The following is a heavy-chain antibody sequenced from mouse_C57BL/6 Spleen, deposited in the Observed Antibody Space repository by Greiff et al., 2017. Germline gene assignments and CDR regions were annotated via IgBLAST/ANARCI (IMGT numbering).Heavy chain of an antibody. CDR1: GYTFTSYW. Sequence: QVQLQQPGAELVRPGTSVKLSCKAFGYTFTSYWLPGVKQRLGQGLEWIGVMDPSVSYTTYNQKFKGKATLTVDTSSSTAYMQLSSLASEDSAVYYCARWGDYYGSSYDYAMDYWGQGTSVTVSS. J-gene: IGHJ4*01. CDR3: ARWGDYYGSSYDYAMDY. CDR2: MDPSVSYT. V-gene: IGHV1-59*01. D-gene: IGHD1-1*01.